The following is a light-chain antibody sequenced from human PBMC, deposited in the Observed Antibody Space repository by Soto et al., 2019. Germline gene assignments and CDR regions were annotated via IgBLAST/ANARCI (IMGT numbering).Light chain of an antibody. Sequence: QSVLTQASSVSGAPGQRVTISCTGSSSNIGAGFNVHWYQQLPGTAPKLLIYGDTNRPSGVPARFSASKSGTSASLAITGLQAEDEADYYFQSYDSRLSGTVFGTGTKLTVL. CDR3: QSYDSRLSGTV. CDR1: SSNIGAGFN. J-gene: IGLJ1*01. CDR2: GDT. V-gene: IGLV1-40*01.